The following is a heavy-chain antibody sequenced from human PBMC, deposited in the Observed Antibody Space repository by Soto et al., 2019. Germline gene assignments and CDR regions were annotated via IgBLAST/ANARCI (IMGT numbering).Heavy chain of an antibody. CDR1: GGAFSSYA. CDR2: IIPIFGTA. V-gene: IGHV1-69*05. CDR3: ARGCSGGSCYSGWFDP. Sequence: SVKVSCTACGGAFSSYAISWVRQAPGQGLAWMGGIIPIFGTANYAQKLQGRVTMTTDTSTSTAYMELRSLRSDDTAVYYCARGCSGGSCYSGWFDPGGQGT. J-gene: IGHJ5*02. D-gene: IGHD2-15*01.